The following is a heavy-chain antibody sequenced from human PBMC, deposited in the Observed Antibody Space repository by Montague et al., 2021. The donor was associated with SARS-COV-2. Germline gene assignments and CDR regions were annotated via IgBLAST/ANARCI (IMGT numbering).Heavy chain of an antibody. J-gene: IGHJ4*02. CDR2: IYYGGST. CDR3: ARAPVAHITIFGVVTSFDY. V-gene: IGHV4-59*01. D-gene: IGHD3-3*01. Sequence: SETLSLTSTVSGGSISSYYWSWIRQPPGKGLEWIGYIYYGGSTNYNPSLKSRVTISVDTSKNQFSLKLSSVTAADTAVYYCARAPVAHITIFGVVTSFDYWGQGTLVTVSS. CDR1: GGSISSYY.